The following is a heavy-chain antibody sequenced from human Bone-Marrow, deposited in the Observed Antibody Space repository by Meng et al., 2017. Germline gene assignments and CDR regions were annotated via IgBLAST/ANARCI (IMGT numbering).Heavy chain of an antibody. V-gene: IGHV1-3*01. CDR1: GYTFTSYA. CDR2: INAGNGNT. Sequence: ASVKVSCKASGYTFTSYAMHWVRQAPGQRLEWMGWINAGNGNTKYSQKFQGRVTITRDTSASTAYMELSSLRSEDTAVYYCARDDCSGGSCYVLRYYYYGMAVWGQGTTVTVSS. CDR3: ARDDCSGGSCYVLRYYYYGMAV. J-gene: IGHJ6*02. D-gene: IGHD2-15*01.